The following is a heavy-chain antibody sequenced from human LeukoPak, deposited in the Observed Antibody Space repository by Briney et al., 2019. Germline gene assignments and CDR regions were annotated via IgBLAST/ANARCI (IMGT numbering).Heavy chain of an antibody. CDR3: ARESCTTSCYGFDY. J-gene: IGHJ4*02. D-gene: IGHD2-2*01. CDR1: GGSVSNYY. V-gene: IGHV4-4*08. CDR2: VYDTGST. Sequence: SETLSLTCSVSGGSVSNYYWSWIRQPPGKGLEWIGYVYDTGSTNYNPSLKSRVTMFEDKSKNQFSLRLYSVTVADTAVYYCARESCTTSCYGFDYWGQGTLVTVSS.